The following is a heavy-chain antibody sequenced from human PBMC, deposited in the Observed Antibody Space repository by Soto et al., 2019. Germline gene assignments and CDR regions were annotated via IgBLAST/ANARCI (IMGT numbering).Heavy chain of an antibody. J-gene: IGHJ4*02. CDR1: GYTFTSYG. V-gene: IGHV1-18*01. CDR2: ISAYNGNT. CDR3: ARAGYDILTGYYPGFDY. Sequence: EASVKVSCKASGYTFTSYGISWVRQAPGQGLEWMGWISAYNGNTNYAQKLQGRVTMTTDTSTSTAYMELRSLRSDDTAVYYCARAGYDILTGYYPGFDYWGQGTLVTVSS. D-gene: IGHD3-9*01.